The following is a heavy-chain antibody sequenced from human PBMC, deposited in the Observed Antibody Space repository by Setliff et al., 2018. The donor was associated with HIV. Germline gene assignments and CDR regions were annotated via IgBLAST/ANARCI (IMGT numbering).Heavy chain of an antibody. J-gene: IGHJ3*02. Sequence: PSETLSLTCTVSGGSISSGDYYWSWIRQPPGKGLEWIGYIYYSGSTYYNPSLKSRITISVDTSKNQFSLKLSSVAAADTAVHYCARVEALTYYYGSGSYFISDAFDIWGQGTMVTVSS. CDR1: GGSISSGDYY. CDR2: IYYSGST. CDR3: ARVEALTYYYGSGSYFISDAFDI. D-gene: IGHD3-10*01. V-gene: IGHV4-30-4*08.